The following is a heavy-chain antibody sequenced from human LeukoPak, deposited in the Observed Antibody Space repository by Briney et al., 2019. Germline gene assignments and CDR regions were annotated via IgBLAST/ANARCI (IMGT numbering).Heavy chain of an antibody. CDR1: GFTFSGYW. Sequence: GGSLRLSCAASGFTFSGYWMHWVRQAPGKGLVWVSRINSDGSSTSYADSVKGRFTISRDNAKNTLYLQMNSLRAEDTAVYYCAKDQDRDAFDIWGQGTMVTVSS. CDR3: AKDQDRDAFDI. V-gene: IGHV3-74*01. CDR2: INSDGSST. J-gene: IGHJ3*02.